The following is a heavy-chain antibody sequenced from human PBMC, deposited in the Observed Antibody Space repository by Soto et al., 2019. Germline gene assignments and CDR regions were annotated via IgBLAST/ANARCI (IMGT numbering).Heavy chain of an antibody. D-gene: IGHD6-13*01. J-gene: IGHJ4*02. CDR3: AEMQPSIAAAANRLFDY. CDR2: ISGSGGST. V-gene: IGHV3-23*01. Sequence: EVQLLESGGGLVQPGGSLRLSCAASGFTFSSYAMSWVRQAPGKGLEWVSAISGSGGSTYYADTVKGRFTISRDNSKNTLYLQMNSLRAEDTAVYYCAEMQPSIAAAANRLFDYWGQGTLVTVSS. CDR1: GFTFSSYA.